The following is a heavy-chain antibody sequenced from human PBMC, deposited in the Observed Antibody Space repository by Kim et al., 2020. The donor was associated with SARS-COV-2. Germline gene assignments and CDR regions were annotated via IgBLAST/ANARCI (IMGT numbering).Heavy chain of an antibody. D-gene: IGHD3-22*01. CDR2: ISSSSTYT. V-gene: IGHV3-21*01. CDR1: GFTFSSHS. CDR3: ARTHAEMVIFDY. Sequence: GGSLRLSCAVSGFTFSSHSMNWVRQAPGKGLEWVSSISSSSTYTYYADSVKGRFTISRDNAKNSLYLQMNSLKAEDTAVYYCARTHAEMVIFDYWGQGTL. J-gene: IGHJ4*02.